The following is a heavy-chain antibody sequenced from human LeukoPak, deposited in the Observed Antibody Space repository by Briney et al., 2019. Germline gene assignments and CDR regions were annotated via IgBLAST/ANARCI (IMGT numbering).Heavy chain of an antibody. J-gene: IGHJ4*02. V-gene: IGHV5-51*01. Sequence: KPGESLKISCKGSGYRFTSYWIGWVRQMPGKGLEWMGIIYPGDSDTRYSPSFQGQVTISADKSISTAYLQWSSLKASDTAMYYCARYQAVRYYDSSGYYPRYWGQGTLVTVSS. CDR3: ARYQAVRYYDSSGYYPRY. CDR1: GYRFTSYW. CDR2: IYPGDSDT. D-gene: IGHD3-22*01.